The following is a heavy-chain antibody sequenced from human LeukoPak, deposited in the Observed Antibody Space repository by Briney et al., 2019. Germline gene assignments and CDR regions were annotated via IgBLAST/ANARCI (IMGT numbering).Heavy chain of an antibody. CDR1: GFTFRDYW. D-gene: IGHD3-9*01. CDR2: IYGDGSGT. J-gene: IGHJ6*02. CDR3: AREPLKYFDSYYGLDV. Sequence: AGWSLRLSCVVPGFTFRDYWMHWVRQAPGKGLVWVSRIYGDGSGTAYADSVKGRFTISRDNAKNTLYLQVNSLRAEDTAVYYCAREPLKYFDSYYGLDVWGQGTTVTVSS. V-gene: IGHV3-74*01.